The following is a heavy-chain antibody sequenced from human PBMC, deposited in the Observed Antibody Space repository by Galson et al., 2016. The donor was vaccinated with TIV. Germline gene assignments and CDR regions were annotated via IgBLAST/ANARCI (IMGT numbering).Heavy chain of an antibody. Sequence: SVKVSCKASGGIFNRYAISWVRQAPGQGLEWMGKIIAIFGTTNYAQKFQGRVTITADESTSTVYMELSSLRSEETAVYYCARGTDYYGSGSFSYWGQGTLVTVSS. CDR3: ARGTDYYGSGSFSY. J-gene: IGHJ4*02. CDR2: IIAIFGTT. V-gene: IGHV1-69*13. CDR1: GGIFNRYA. D-gene: IGHD3-10*01.